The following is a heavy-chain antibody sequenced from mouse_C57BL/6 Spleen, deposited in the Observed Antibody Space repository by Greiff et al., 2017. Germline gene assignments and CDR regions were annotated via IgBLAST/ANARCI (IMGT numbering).Heavy chain of an antibody. D-gene: IGHD1-1*01. CDR3: ARGYYGTTWTTGAKAPDY. V-gene: IGHV1-59*01. CDR1: GYTFTSYW. CDR2: IDPSDSYT. J-gene: IGHJ2*01. Sequence: VQLQQPGAELVRPGTSVKLSCKASGYTFTSYWMHWVKQRPGQGLEWIGVIDPSDSYTNYNQKFKGKATLTVDTSSSTAYMQLSSLTSEDSAVYYCARGYYGTTWTTGAKAPDYWGQGTTLTVSS.